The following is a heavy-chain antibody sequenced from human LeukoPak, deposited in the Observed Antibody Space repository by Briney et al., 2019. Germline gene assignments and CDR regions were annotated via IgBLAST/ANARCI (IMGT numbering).Heavy chain of an antibody. J-gene: IGHJ5*02. CDR1: GFTFTDYW. CDR2: ISSSGSTI. V-gene: IGHV3-48*04. CDR3: ASLATYTNWFDP. D-gene: IGHD5-12*01. Sequence: GGSLRLSCAASGFTFTDYWMTWVRQAPGKGLEWVSYISSSGSTIYYADSVKGRFTISRDNAKNSLYLQMNSLRAEYTAVYYCASLATYTNWFDPWGQGTLVTVSS.